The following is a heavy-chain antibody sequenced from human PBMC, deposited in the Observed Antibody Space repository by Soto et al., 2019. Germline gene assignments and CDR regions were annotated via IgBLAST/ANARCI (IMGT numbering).Heavy chain of an antibody. CDR1: GDSVSSYSAA. CDR2: TYYRSRFFS. J-gene: IGHJ5*02. V-gene: IGHV6-1*01. Sequence: SQTLSLTCAISGDSVSSYSAAWNWIRQSPSGGLESLGRTYYRSRFFSDYAESVKSRIIINPDTSKNQFSLQLKSVTPEDTAVYYCVRDRYSSSGWFDPWGQGTPVTVSS. CDR3: VRDRYSSSGWFDP. D-gene: IGHD3-10*01.